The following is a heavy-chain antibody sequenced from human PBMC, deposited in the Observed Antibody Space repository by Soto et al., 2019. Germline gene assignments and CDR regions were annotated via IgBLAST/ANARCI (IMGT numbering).Heavy chain of an antibody. CDR2: IYYSGST. J-gene: IGHJ5*02. Sequence: SETLSLTCTVSGGSISSYYWSWIRQPPGKGLEWIGYIYYSGSTNYNPSLKGRVTISVDTSKNQFSLKLSSVTAADTAVYYCARFAVTTRVNWFDPWGQGTLVTVSS. CDR3: ARFAVTTRVNWFDP. D-gene: IGHD4-4*01. V-gene: IGHV4-59*01. CDR1: GGSISSYY.